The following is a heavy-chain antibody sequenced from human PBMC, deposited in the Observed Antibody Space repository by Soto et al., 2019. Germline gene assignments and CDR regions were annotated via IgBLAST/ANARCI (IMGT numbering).Heavy chain of an antibody. D-gene: IGHD3-22*01. V-gene: IGHV3-23*01. J-gene: IGHJ4*02. CDR1: GFTFSSYA. CDR2: ISGSGGST. CDR3: AKDGTYYYDSSGYYFDY. Sequence: GGSLRLSCAASGFTFSSYAMSWVRQAPGKGLEWVSAISGSGGSTYYADSVKGRFTISRDNSKNTLYLQMNSLRAEDTAVYYCAKDGTYYYDSSGYYFDYWGQGTLVTVSS.